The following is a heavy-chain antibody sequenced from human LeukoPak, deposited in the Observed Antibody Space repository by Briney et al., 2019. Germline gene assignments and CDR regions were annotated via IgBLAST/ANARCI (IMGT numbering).Heavy chain of an antibody. V-gene: IGHV3-30*04. J-gene: IGHJ6*04. CDR2: ISYYGSNK. D-gene: IGHD3-3*01. CDR1: GFTFSSYA. CDR3: AREVITIYYYYGMDV. Sequence: QPGGSLRLPCAASGFTFSSYAMHWVRQAPGKGLEWVAVISYYGSNKYYADSVKGRFTISRDYSKNTLYLQMNSLRAEDTAVYYCAREVITIYYYYGMDVWGKGTTVTVPS.